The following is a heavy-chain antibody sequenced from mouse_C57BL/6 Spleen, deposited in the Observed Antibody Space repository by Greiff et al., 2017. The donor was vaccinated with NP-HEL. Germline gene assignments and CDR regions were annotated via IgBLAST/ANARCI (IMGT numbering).Heavy chain of an antibody. Sequence: EVKLVESGGGLVKPGGSLKLSCAASGFTFSSYAMSWVRQTPEKRLEWVATISDGGSYTYYPDNVKGRFTISRDNAKNNLYLQMSHLKSEDTAMYYCARERYKFDDYYAMDYWGKEPQSPSPQ. CDR3: ARERYKFDDYYAMDY. CDR1: GFTFSSYA. J-gene: IGHJ4*01. V-gene: IGHV5-4*01. CDR2: ISDGGSYT. D-gene: IGHD1-3*01.